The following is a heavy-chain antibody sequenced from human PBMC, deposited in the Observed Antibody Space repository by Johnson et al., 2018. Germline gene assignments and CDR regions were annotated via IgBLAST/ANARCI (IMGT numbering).Heavy chain of an antibody. J-gene: IGHJ4*02. D-gene: IGHD2-15*01. CDR3: AKGGRVVLAAEGGY. V-gene: IGHV3-30*18. CDR1: GFTFSTSW. Sequence: QVQLQESGGGVVQPGRSLRLSCAASGFTFSTSWMHWVCQAPEKGLEWVAVISYDGSNKYYADPVKGRFIISRDNSKNTLYLQMNSLRAEDTAVYYCAKGGRVVLAAEGGYWGQGTLVTVSS. CDR2: ISYDGSNK.